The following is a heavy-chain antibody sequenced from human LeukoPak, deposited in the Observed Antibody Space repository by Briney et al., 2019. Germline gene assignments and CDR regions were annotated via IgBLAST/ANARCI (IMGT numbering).Heavy chain of an antibody. Sequence: PGGSLRLSCAASGFTFSSYGMHWVRQAPGKGLEWEAGIWYDGSNKYYADSVKGRFTISRDNSKNTLYLQMNSLRVEDTAVYYCARDQAVAADLDSFDYWGQGTLVTVSS. CDR2: IWYDGSNK. D-gene: IGHD6-19*01. CDR3: ARDQAVAADLDSFDY. J-gene: IGHJ4*02. V-gene: IGHV3-33*01. CDR1: GFTFSSYG.